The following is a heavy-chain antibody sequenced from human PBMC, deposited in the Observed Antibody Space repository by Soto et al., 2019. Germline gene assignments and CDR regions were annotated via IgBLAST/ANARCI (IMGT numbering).Heavy chain of an antibody. J-gene: IGHJ5*02. Sequence: QVQLVQSGAEVKEPGASAKVSCKASGYTFTNNWIHWVRQAPGQGLEWMGVINPNGGVTVYVQKFQGRVTMTRDTSTSTFYMDLSSLRSEDTALYYCARDHSVTSSGYSYWWFDPWGQGTLVAVSS. CDR2: INPNGGVT. CDR3: ARDHSVTSSGYSYWWFDP. CDR1: GYTFTNNW. V-gene: IGHV1-46*01. D-gene: IGHD3-22*01.